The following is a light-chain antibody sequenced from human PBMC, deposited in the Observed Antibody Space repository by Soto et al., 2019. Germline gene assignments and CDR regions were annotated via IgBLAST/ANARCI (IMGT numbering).Light chain of an antibody. V-gene: IGKV3-20*01. J-gene: IGKJ3*01. Sequence: EIVLTQSPGTLSLSPGERATLSCRASQSVSSSYLAWYQQKPGQAPRLLIYGASSRATGIPDRFSGSGSGTDFTLTISRLEPEDLAVYYCQQRGTFGPGTKVEIK. CDR3: QQRGT. CDR2: GAS. CDR1: QSVSSSY.